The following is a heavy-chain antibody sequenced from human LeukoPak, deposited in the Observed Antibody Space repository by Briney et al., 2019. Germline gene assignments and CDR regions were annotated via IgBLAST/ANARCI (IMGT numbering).Heavy chain of an antibody. D-gene: IGHD5-18*01. J-gene: IGHJ4*02. V-gene: IGHV3-9*01. CDR1: GFTFDDYA. Sequence: GRSLRLSCAASGFTFDDYAMRWVRQAPGKGLERVSGISWNSGSIGYADSVKGRFTISRDNAKNSLYLQMNSLRAEDTALYYCAKDIGHAVTFYYFDYWGQGTLVTVSS. CDR3: AKDIGHAVTFYYFDY. CDR2: ISWNSGSI.